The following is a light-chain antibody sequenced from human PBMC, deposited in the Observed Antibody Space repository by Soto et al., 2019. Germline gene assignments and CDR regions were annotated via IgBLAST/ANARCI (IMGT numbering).Light chain of an antibody. CDR3: LQDYGAPWT. CDR2: AAS. J-gene: IGKJ1*01. CDR1: RDVGRD. Sequence: QMTMCASSLSASVGGKTIITCRESRDVGRDVSWYQQTQGQAPNIXIYAASYLYTGVPSLFSGSRAGTESTRTISSLKPEDFTSDYCLQDYGAPWTFGQGTKVDIK. V-gene: IGKV1-6*01.